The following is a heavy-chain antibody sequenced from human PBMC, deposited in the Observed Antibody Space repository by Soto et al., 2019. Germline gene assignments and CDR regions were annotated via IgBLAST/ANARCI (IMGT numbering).Heavy chain of an antibody. V-gene: IGHV1-18*01. CDR3: ARGEYCSGGSCYYYGMDV. CDR2: ISAYNGNT. Sequence: ASVQVSCKASGYTFTSYGISWVRQAPGQGLEWMGWISAYNGNTNYAQKLQGRVTMTTDTSTSTAYMELRSLRSDDTAVYYCARGEYCSGGSCYYYGMDVWGQGTTVTVSS. J-gene: IGHJ6*02. D-gene: IGHD2-15*01. CDR1: GYTFTSYG.